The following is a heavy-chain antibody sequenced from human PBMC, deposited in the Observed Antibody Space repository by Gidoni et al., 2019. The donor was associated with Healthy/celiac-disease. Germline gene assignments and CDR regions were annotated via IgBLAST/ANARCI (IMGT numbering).Heavy chain of an antibody. J-gene: IGHJ4*02. CDR3: ARSRDYGDSETFDY. CDR1: GFTFSSYG. V-gene: IGHV3-30*03. Sequence: QVQLVESGGGVVQPGRSLRLSCAASGFTFSSYGMHWVRQAPGKGLEWVAVISYNVSNKYYEDSVKGRFTISRDNSKNTRYLQMNSLRAEGTAVDYCARSRDYGDSETFDYWGQGTLVTVSS. D-gene: IGHD4-17*01. CDR2: ISYNVSNK.